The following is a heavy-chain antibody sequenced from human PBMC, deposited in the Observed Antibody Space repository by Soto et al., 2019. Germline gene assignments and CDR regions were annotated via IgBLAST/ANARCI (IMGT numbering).Heavy chain of an antibody. J-gene: IGHJ3*02. CDR3: AHTLYYYGSRAFDI. CDR1: GFSLSTSGVG. V-gene: IGHV2-5*02. D-gene: IGHD3-10*01. Sequence: QITLRESGLTLVKPTQTLTLTCTFSGFSLSTSGVGVAWIRQPPGKALEWLALIYWDDDKRYSPSLKSRLTITKDTSKNQVVLTMTNMDPVDTATYYCAHTLYYYGSRAFDIWGQGTMVAVSS. CDR2: IYWDDDK.